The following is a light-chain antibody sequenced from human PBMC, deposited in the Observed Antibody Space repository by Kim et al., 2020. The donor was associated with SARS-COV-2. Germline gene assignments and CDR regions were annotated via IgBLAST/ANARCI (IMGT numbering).Light chain of an antibody. CDR2: STD. J-gene: IGLJ1*01. V-gene: IGLV7-43*01. CDR1: AGTVTGGNQ. CDR3: LLYYRGAYF. Sequence: PGVTITLTCASRAGTVTGGNQPNWFPKKTGQPPRALIFSTDNKYTWTPARFSASLLGGKAALTLSNVEPEDEADYYCLLYYRGAYFFGPGTKVTVL.